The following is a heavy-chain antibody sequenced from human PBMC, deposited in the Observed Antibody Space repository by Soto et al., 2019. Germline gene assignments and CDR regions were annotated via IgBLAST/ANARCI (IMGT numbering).Heavy chain of an antibody. CDR2: ISYDGDNK. CDR1: GFTFSYHS. V-gene: IGHV3-30-3*01. CDR3: ARGTTTSAFSGMDV. J-gene: IGHJ6*02. D-gene: IGHD1-1*01. Sequence: QVQLVESGGGVVQPGRSLRLSFAASGFTFSYHSLNWVRQAPGKGLEWVAVISYDGDNKYIAESVKGRFTISRDNSKNTVSLQMNSLRAEDTAMYFCARGTTTSAFSGMDVWGQGTTVTVSS.